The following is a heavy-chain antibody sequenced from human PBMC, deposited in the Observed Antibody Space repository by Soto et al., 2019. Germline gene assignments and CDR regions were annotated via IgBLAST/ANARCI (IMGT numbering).Heavy chain of an antibody. Sequence: PSETLSLTCTVSGGSISGHYWIWIRQSPGKGLEWIGHIFYSGSTNYNPSLKSRVTLSADTSKNQFSLRLSSVTAADTAVYYCARVGSSGWSPDYWGRGILVTVSS. CDR2: IFYSGST. D-gene: IGHD6-19*01. J-gene: IGHJ4*02. V-gene: IGHV4-59*11. CDR3: ARVGSSGWSPDY. CDR1: GGSISGHY.